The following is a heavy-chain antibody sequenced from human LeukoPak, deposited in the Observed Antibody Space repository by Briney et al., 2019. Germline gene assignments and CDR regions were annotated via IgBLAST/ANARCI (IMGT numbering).Heavy chain of an antibody. Sequence: PSETLSLTCTVSGGSISSYYWSWIRQPPGKGLEWIGYIYYSGSTNYNPSLKSRVTISVDTSKNQFSLKLSSVTAADTAVYYCARQTAGILKYWGQGTLVTVSS. J-gene: IGHJ4*02. CDR1: GGSISSYY. V-gene: IGHV4-59*01. CDR3: ARQTAGILKY. CDR2: IYYSGST. D-gene: IGHD6-19*01.